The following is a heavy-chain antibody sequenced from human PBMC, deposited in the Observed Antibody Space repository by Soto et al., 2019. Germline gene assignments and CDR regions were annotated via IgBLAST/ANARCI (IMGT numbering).Heavy chain of an antibody. D-gene: IGHD3-3*01. CDR3: AKGRFWSGYSIESPNYFDY. CDR2: ISGSGGST. J-gene: IGHJ4*02. Sequence: GGSLRLSCAASGFTFSSYAMSWVRQAPGKGLEWVSAISGSGGSTYYADSVKGRFTISRDNSKNTLYLQMNSLRAEDTAVYYCAKGRFWSGYSIESPNYFDYWGQGTLVTVSS. CDR1: GFTFSSYA. V-gene: IGHV3-23*01.